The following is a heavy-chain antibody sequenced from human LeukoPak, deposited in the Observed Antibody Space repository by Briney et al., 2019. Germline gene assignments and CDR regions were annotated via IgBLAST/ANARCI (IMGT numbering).Heavy chain of an antibody. CDR1: GFTFGDYV. CDR3: TRDRPPVGTFDY. J-gene: IGHJ4*02. V-gene: IGHV3-49*04. D-gene: IGHD6-6*01. CDR2: IRSIAYGGTT. Sequence: GGSLRLSCTASGFTFGDYVMSWVRQAAGEGLGWVGFIRSIAYGGTTQYAASVKGTFTISRDDSKSIGYLQMNSLKTEDTAVYYCTRDRPPVGTFDYWGQGTLVTVSS.